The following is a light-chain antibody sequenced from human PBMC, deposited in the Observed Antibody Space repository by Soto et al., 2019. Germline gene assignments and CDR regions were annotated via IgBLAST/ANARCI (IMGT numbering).Light chain of an antibody. CDR2: DAY. CDR1: QSISSW. CDR3: HQHNSNSPRT. Sequence: DIQMTQSPSTLSASVGDRVTITCRATQSISSWLASYQQKPGKAPKLLIYDAYTLESGVPSRFSGSRYWTEFTPTIIGMQHAEVFANYCHQHNSNSPRTFGQGTKVDI. J-gene: IGKJ1*01. V-gene: IGKV1-5*01.